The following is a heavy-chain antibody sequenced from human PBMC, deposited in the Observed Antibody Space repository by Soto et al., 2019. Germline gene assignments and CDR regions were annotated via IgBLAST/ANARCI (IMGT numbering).Heavy chain of an antibody. J-gene: IGHJ5*02. V-gene: IGHV3-23*01. D-gene: IGHD1-20*01. CDR2: ISPSGGGT. CDR3: AKDPHLNSILWLDP. Sequence: WWSLRLSCSASVFTFSNYAMTWFRQAPGKGLEWVSAISPSGGGTYYADSVKGRFTISRDNSKNTLYLRMNSLRAEDTAVYYCAKDPHLNSILWLDPWGQGTLVTVSS. CDR1: VFTFSNYA.